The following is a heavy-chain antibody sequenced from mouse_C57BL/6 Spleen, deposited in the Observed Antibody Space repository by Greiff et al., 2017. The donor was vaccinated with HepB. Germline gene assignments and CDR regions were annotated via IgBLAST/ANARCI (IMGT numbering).Heavy chain of an antibody. CDR1: GFNIKDDY. CDR2: IDPENGDT. CDR3: TYGLFPY. J-gene: IGHJ3*01. D-gene: IGHD1-2*01. Sequence: EVQLQQSGAELVRPGASVKLSCTASGFNIKDDYMHWVKQRPEQGLEWIGWIDPENGDTEYASKFQGKATITADTSSNTAYLQLSSLTSEDTAVYYCTYGLFPYWGQGTLVTVSA. V-gene: IGHV14-4*01.